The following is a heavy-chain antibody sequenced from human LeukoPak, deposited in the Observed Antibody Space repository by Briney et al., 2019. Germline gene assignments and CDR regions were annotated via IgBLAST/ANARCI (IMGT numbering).Heavy chain of an antibody. J-gene: IGHJ4*02. CDR3: ARVLYGDYGVYYFDY. V-gene: IGHV4-59*01. D-gene: IGHD4-17*01. CDR2: IYCSGST. Sequence: SETLSLTCTVSGGSISSYYWSWIRQPPGKGLEWIGYIYCSGSTNYNPSLKSRVTISVDTSKNQFSLKLSSVTAADTAVYYCARVLYGDYGVYYFDYWGQGTLVTVSS. CDR1: GGSISSYY.